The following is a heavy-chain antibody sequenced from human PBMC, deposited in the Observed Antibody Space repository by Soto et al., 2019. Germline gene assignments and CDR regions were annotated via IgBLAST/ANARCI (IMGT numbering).Heavy chain of an antibody. Sequence: QVQLVQSGAEVKKPGASVKVSCKASGYTFTSYGISWVRQAPGQGLEWIGWISAYNGNTNYAQKLQGRVTMTTDTTMSTADMGLRSLISDDRAVYYCARDSILVVPAYFHPWGQGTLVIVSS. CDR2: ISAYNGNT. CDR1: GYTFTSYG. J-gene: IGHJ1*01. V-gene: IGHV1-18*01. D-gene: IGHD2-2*01. CDR3: ARDSILVVPAYFHP.